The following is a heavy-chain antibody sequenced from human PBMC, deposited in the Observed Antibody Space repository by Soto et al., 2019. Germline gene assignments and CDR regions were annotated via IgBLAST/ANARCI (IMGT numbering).Heavy chain of an antibody. D-gene: IGHD1-26*01. CDR1: GGSISSGGYY. V-gene: IGHV4-31*03. CDR2: IYYSGST. J-gene: IGHJ6*02. Sequence: PSETLSLTCTVSGGSISSGGYYWSWIRQHPGKGLEWIGYIYYSGSTYYNPSLKSRVTISVDTSKNQFSLKLSSVTAADTAVYYCARDFFPRWEPTYYYGMDVWGQGTTVTVSS. CDR3: ARDFFPRWEPTYYYGMDV.